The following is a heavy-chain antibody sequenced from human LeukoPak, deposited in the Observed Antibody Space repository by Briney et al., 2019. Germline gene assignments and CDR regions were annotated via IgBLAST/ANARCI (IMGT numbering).Heavy chain of an antibody. Sequence: GGSLRLSCAASGFTFSSYGMHWVRQAPGKGLERVAFIRYDGNNKYYADSVKGRFTISRDNSKNTLYLQMNSLRAEDTAVYYCAKGSSRGRHGGAFDIWGQGTMVTVSS. CDR2: IRYDGNNK. V-gene: IGHV3-30*02. D-gene: IGHD4-23*01. J-gene: IGHJ3*02. CDR1: GFTFSSYG. CDR3: AKGSSRGRHGGAFDI.